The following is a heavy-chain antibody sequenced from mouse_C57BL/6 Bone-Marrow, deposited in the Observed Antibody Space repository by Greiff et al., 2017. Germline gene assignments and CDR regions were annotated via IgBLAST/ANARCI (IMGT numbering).Heavy chain of an antibody. J-gene: IGHJ3*01. CDR3: ARQLLFAY. V-gene: IGHV5-6*01. Sequence: EVQVVESGGDLVKPGGSLKLSCAASGFTFSSYGMSWVRQTPDKRLEWVATISSGGSYTYYPDSVKGRFTISRDNAKNTLYLQMSSLKSEDTAMYYCARQLLFAYWGQGTLVTVSA. CDR1: GFTFSSYG. CDR2: ISSGGSYT.